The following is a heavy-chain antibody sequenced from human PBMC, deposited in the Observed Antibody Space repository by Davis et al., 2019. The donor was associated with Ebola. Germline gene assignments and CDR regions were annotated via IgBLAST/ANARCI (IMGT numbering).Heavy chain of an antibody. V-gene: IGHV3-7*03. J-gene: IGHJ6*02. CDR1: GGSISSYY. CDR2: IKQDGGEK. Sequence: ETLSLTCTVSGGSISSYYWSWIRQAPGKGPEWVAIIKQDGGEKYYVDSVKGRFTISRDNAKNSLFLQMNSLRAEDTALYYCASGDGRGNSYDMDVWGQGTTVTVSS. D-gene: IGHD4-23*01. CDR3: ASGDGRGNSYDMDV.